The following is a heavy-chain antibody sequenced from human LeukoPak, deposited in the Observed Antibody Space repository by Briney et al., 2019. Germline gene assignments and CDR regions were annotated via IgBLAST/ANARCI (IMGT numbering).Heavy chain of an antibody. J-gene: IGHJ4*02. V-gene: IGHV3-15*01. Sequence: GGSLRLSCTASGFTFNTVWMTWVRQAPGNGLEWVGRIKSKTDGERSDYAAAVKGRFIISRDDSEDTLFLQMNSLKTEDTAVYYCTTVHGAGPVNFDYWGQGSLVTVSS. CDR1: GFTFNTVW. D-gene: IGHD3-16*01. CDR2: IKSKTDGERS. CDR3: TTVHGAGPVNFDY.